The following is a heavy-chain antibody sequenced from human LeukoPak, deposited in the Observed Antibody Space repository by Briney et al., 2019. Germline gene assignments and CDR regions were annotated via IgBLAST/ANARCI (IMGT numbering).Heavy chain of an antibody. CDR2: ITWNGGST. CDR1: GFSFDDYG. Sequence: GGSLRLSCTAAGFSFDDYGMSWVRQIPGKGLEWVAGITWNGGSTDYAVSVRGRFTISRDNSKNTLYLQMNSLRAEDTAVYYCARDLSPPREIAAGGMDVWGQGTTVTVSS. J-gene: IGHJ6*02. CDR3: ARDLSPPREIAAGGMDV. D-gene: IGHD6-13*01. V-gene: IGHV3-20*04.